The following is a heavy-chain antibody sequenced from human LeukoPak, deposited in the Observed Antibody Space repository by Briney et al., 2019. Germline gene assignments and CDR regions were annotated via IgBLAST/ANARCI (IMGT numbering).Heavy chain of an antibody. Sequence: ASVKVSCKASGYTFTSYGISWVRQAPGQGLEWMGWISAYNGNTNYAQKLQGRVTMTTDTSTSTAYMELRSLRSDDTAVYYCARDLLPLGVVRGVSNWFDPWGQGTLVTVSS. V-gene: IGHV1-18*01. D-gene: IGHD3-10*01. J-gene: IGHJ5*02. CDR1: GYTFTSYG. CDR3: ARDLLPLGVVRGVSNWFDP. CDR2: ISAYNGNT.